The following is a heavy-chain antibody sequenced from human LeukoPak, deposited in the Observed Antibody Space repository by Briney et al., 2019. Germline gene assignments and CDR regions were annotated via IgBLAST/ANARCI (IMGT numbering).Heavy chain of an antibody. CDR3: ARGRGFGLNDY. D-gene: IGHD3-10*01. J-gene: IGHJ4*02. V-gene: IGHV4-34*01. Sequence: SETLSLTCAVYGGSFSGYYWSWIRQPPGKGLEWIGEINHSGSTNYNPSLKSRVTISVDTSKNQFSLKLSSVTAADTAMYYCARGRGFGLNDYWGQGTLVTVSS. CDR2: INHSGST. CDR1: GGSFSGYY.